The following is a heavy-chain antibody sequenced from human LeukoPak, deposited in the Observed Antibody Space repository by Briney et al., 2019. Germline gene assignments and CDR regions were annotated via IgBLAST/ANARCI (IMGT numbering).Heavy chain of an antibody. J-gene: IGHJ6*02. D-gene: IGHD1-1*01. CDR2: IWYDGSNK. CDR3: ARTATTSGYYYGMDV. Sequence: GGSLRLSCAASGFTFSSYGMHWVRQAPGKGLEWVAVIWYDGSNKYYADSVKGRFTISRDNSKNTLYLQMNSLRAEDTAVYYCARTATTSGYYYGMDVWGQGTTVTVSS. V-gene: IGHV3-33*01. CDR1: GFTFSSYG.